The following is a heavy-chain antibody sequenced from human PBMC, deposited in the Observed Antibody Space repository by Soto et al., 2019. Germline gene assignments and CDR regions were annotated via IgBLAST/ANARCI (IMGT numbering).Heavy chain of an antibody. J-gene: IGHJ4*02. CDR3: ASSRMGGDSNSPNFDY. D-gene: IGHD4-17*01. Sequence: PSETLSLTCTVSGGSISSSSYYWGWIRQPPGKGLEWIGSIYYSGSTYYNPSLKSRVTISVDTSKNQFSLKLSSVTAADTAAYYCASSRMGGDSNSPNFDYWGQGTLVTVSS. V-gene: IGHV4-39*01. CDR2: IYYSGST. CDR1: GGSISSSSYY.